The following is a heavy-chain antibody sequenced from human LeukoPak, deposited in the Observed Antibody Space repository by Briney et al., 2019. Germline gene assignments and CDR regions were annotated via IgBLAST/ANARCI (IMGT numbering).Heavy chain of an antibody. V-gene: IGHV3-48*04. CDR1: GFSFSSYG. D-gene: IGHD4-17*01. CDR2: ISSSGLTM. J-gene: IGHJ4*02. Sequence: GRSLRLSCAASGFSFSSYGMNWVRQAPGRGLEWVSYISSSGLTMYYADSVKGRFTISRDNAKNSLYLQMNSLRAEDTAVYYCARRTTGDDYWGQGTLVTVSS. CDR3: ARRTTGDDY.